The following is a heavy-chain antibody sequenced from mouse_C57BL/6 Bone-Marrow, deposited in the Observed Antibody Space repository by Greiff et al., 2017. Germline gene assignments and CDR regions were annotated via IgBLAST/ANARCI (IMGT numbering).Heavy chain of an antibody. J-gene: IGHJ1*03. D-gene: IGHD1-1*01. CDR3: SRQVTTVLATKYFDV. CDR2: ISGGGGNT. CDR1: GFTFSRYT. Sequence: EVNVVESGGGLVKPVGSLTLSCAASGFTFSRYTLSFVRPPPETRLQWVAAISGGGGNTYYPASVTGRFTISRDNDKNILYLQMSSLRSEDTALYYCSRQVTTVLATKYFDVWGTGTTVTVAS. V-gene: IGHV5-9*01.